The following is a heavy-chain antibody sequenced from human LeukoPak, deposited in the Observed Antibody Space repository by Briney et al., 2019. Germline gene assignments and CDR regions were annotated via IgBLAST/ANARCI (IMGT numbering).Heavy chain of an antibody. D-gene: IGHD3-22*01. V-gene: IGHV3-23*01. CDR1: GFTFTSYA. J-gene: IGHJ4*02. CDR3: AKVSHYYYDSSGYRYPSFDY. Sequence: GGSLRPSCAASGFTFTSYAMSWVRQAPGKGLEWVSAISGSGSSTYYADSVKGRFTTSRDNSKNTLYLQMNSLRAEDTAVYYCAKVSHYYYDSSGYRYPSFDYWGQGTLVTVSS. CDR2: ISGSGSST.